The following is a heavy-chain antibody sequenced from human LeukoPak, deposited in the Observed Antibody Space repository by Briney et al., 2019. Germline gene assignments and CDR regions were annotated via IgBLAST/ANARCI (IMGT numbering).Heavy chain of an antibody. Sequence: SETLSLTCAVSGGSFSTYYWSWIRQPAGKGLEWIGHIYTSGTTNYNPSLKSRVTMSIDTSKNQFSLKLSSVTAADTAIYYCARDAKYYYGSRTYFFFEYWGQGTLLTVSS. V-gene: IGHV4-4*07. CDR3: ARDAKYYYGSRTYFFFEY. J-gene: IGHJ4*02. D-gene: IGHD3-10*01. CDR2: IYTSGTT. CDR1: GGSFSTYY.